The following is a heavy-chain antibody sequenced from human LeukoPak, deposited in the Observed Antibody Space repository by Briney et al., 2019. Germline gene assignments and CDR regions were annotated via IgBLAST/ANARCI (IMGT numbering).Heavy chain of an antibody. CDR1: GGSISSYY. D-gene: IGHD4-17*01. Sequence: SETLSLPLFVSGGSISSYYWSWLRLPPGKGLDGIGYIYYSGSTHYNPSLNSRFTISVDTSINKSSLKLSTLCAVDTDAHYCVXVYGGKSKDAFDIWGQGTIVTVSS. V-gene: IGHV4-59*08. J-gene: IGHJ3*02. CDR2: IYYSGST. CDR3: VXVYGGKSKDAFDI.